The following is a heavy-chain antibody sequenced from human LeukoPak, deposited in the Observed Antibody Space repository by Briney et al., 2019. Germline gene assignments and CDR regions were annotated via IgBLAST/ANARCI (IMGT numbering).Heavy chain of an antibody. D-gene: IGHD4-23*01. CDR1: GFTFSSYW. CDR2: INTDGSST. CDR3: ARVRVLRGSNGYYMDV. Sequence: GGSLRLSCAASGFTFSSYWMHWVRQAPGKGLVWVSRINTDGSSTSYADSVKGRFTISRDNAKNTLYLQMNSLRAEDTAVYYCARVRVLRGSNGYYMDVWGKGTTVTVSS. V-gene: IGHV3-74*01. J-gene: IGHJ6*03.